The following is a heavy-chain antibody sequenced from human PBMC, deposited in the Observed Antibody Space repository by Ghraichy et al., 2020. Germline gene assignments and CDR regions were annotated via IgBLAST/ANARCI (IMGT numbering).Heavy chain of an antibody. Sequence: ASVKVSCKASGYTFTSYGISWVRQAPGQGLEWMGWISAYNGNTNYAQKLQGRVTMTTDTSTSTAYMELRSLRSDDTAVYYCARDGLYSSGWYSDAFDIWGQGTMVTVSS. CDR1: GYTFTSYG. J-gene: IGHJ3*02. CDR2: ISAYNGNT. CDR3: ARDGLYSSGWYSDAFDI. D-gene: IGHD6-19*01. V-gene: IGHV1-18*01.